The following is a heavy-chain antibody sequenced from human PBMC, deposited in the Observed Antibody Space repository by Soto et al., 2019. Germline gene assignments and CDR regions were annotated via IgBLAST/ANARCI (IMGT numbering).Heavy chain of an antibody. J-gene: IGHJ5*02. CDR3: ARGVKYGAYSRWFDP. Sequence: QVQLVQSGAEVKKPGASVKVSCKASGYTFTSYDINWVRQATGQGLEYLGWMNPNSGNTGYVQKFQGRATMTRDTSTSTAYMELSSLRSEDTAVYFCARGVKYGAYSRWFDPWGQGTLVTVSS. D-gene: IGHD4-17*01. V-gene: IGHV1-8*01. CDR2: MNPNSGNT. CDR1: GYTFTSYD.